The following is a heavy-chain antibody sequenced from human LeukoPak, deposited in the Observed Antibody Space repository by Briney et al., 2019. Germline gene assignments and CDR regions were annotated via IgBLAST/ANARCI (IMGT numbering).Heavy chain of an antibody. Sequence: PGRSLRLSCAASGFTFSSYAMHWARQAPGKGLEWVAVISYDGSNKYYADSVKGRFTISRDNSKNTLYLQMNSLRAEDTAVYYCARAMTSPGWGAFDIWGQGTMVTVSS. CDR1: GFTFSSYA. D-gene: IGHD3-16*01. V-gene: IGHV3-30-3*01. CDR2: ISYDGSNK. J-gene: IGHJ3*02. CDR3: ARAMTSPGWGAFDI.